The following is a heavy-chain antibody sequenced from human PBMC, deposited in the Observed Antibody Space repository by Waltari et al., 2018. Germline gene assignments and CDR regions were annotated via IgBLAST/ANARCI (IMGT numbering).Heavy chain of an antibody. CDR2: ISSSSSYI. CDR1: GFTFSSYS. J-gene: IGHJ4*02. D-gene: IGHD6-19*01. Sequence: EVQLVESGGGLVKPGGSLRLSCAASGFTFSSYSMNWVRQAPGKGLGWVSSISSSSSYIYYADSVKGRFTISRDNAKNSLYLQMNSLRAEDTAVYYCASGIVAVADYWGQGTLVTVSS. CDR3: ASGIVAVADY. V-gene: IGHV3-21*01.